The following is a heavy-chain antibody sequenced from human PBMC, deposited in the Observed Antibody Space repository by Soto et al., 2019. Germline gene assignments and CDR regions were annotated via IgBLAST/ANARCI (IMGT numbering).Heavy chain of an antibody. CDR1: GGSISSGDFY. V-gene: IGHV4-30-4*01. Sequence: PSETLLLTCTVSGGSISSGDFYWSWIRQPPGKGLEWIGYIYYSGSTYYNPSLKSRVTISVDTSKNQFSLRLSSVTAADTAVYYCARRYCSGGSCYYGMDVWGQGTTVTVSS. CDR3: ARRYCSGGSCYYGMDV. D-gene: IGHD2-15*01. J-gene: IGHJ6*02. CDR2: IYYSGST.